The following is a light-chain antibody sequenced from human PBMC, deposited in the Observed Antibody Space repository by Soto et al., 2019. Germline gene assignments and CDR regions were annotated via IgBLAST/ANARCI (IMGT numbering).Light chain of an antibody. CDR1: SSDVGGYNY. J-gene: IGLJ1*01. CDR3: SSYAGSNNPDV. V-gene: IGLV2-8*01. Sequence: QSALTQPPSASGSPGQSVTISCTGTSSDVGGYNYVSWYQQHPGKAPKLMIYEVSKRPSGVPDRFSGSKSGNTASLTVSGLQAEDEADYYCSSYAGSNNPDVFGPGTKLTVL. CDR2: EVS.